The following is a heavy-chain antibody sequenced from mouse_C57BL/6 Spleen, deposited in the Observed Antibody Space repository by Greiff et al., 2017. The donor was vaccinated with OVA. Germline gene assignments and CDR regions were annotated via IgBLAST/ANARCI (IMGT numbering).Heavy chain of an antibody. D-gene: IGHD2-4*01. Sequence: QVQLQQPGAELVKPGASVKLSCKASGYTFTSYWMHWVKQRPGQGLEWIGMIHPNSGSTNYNEKFKSKATLTVDKSSSTAYMQLSSLTSEDSAVYYCARGDDYHWYFDVWGTGTTVTVSS. CDR1: GYTFTSYW. CDR2: IHPNSGST. CDR3: ARGDDYHWYFDV. J-gene: IGHJ1*03. V-gene: IGHV1-64*01.